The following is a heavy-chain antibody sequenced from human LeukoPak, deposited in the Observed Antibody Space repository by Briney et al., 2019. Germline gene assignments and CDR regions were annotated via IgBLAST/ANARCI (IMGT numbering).Heavy chain of an antibody. D-gene: IGHD3-22*01. J-gene: IGHJ5*02. CDR2: IWYDGSNK. CDR1: GFTFDDYA. CDR3: ARDGMIVSNGNWFDP. Sequence: GRSLRLSCAASGFTFDDYAMHWVRQAPGKGLEWVAVIWYDGSNKYYADSVKGRFTISRDNSKNTLYLQMNSLRAEDTAVYYCARDGMIVSNGNWFDPWGQGTLVTVSS. V-gene: IGHV3-33*08.